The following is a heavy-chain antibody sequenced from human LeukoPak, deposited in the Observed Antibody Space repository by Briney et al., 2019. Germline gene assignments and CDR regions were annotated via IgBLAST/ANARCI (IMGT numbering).Heavy chain of an antibody. V-gene: IGHV1-18*01. D-gene: IGHD4-17*01. CDR1: GYTFTSYG. CDR2: ISAYNGNT. Sequence: ASVKVSCKASGYTFTSYGISWVRQASGQGLEWMGWISAYNGNTNYAQKLQGRVTMTTDTSTSTAYMELRSLRSDDTAVYYCARDQRSRGFSNYGDYVKDYWGQGTLVTVSS. CDR3: ARDQRSRGFSNYGDYVKDY. J-gene: IGHJ4*02.